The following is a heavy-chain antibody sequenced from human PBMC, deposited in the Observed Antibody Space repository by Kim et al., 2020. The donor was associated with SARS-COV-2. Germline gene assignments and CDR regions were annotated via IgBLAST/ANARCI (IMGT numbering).Heavy chain of an antibody. D-gene: IGHD3-3*01. CDR1: GGSISSNDYY. CDR3: ARGSFGVFIISYYGYY. Sequence: SETLSLTCTVSGGSISSNDYYWDWIRQPPGKGLEWIGSISYSGRTYYNPSLKSRVTISTDTSKNHISLTLRSVTTADTAVYYCARGSFGVFIISYYGYY. J-gene: IGHJ6*03. V-gene: IGHV4-39*02. CDR2: ISYSGRT.